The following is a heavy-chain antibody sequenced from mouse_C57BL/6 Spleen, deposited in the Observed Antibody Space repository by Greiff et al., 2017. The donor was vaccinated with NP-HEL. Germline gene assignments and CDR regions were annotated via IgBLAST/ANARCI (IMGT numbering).Heavy chain of an antibody. J-gene: IGHJ2*01. V-gene: IGHV5-16*01. Sequence: EVQLQQSEGGLVQPGSSMKLSCTASGFTFSDYYMAWVRQVPEKGLEWVANINYDGSSTYYLDSLKSRFIISRDNAKNILYLQMSSLKSEDTATYYCAIYDAGYFDYWGQSTTLTVSS. CDR2: INYDGSST. CDR1: GFTFSDYY. D-gene: IGHD2-3*01. CDR3: AIYDAGYFDY.